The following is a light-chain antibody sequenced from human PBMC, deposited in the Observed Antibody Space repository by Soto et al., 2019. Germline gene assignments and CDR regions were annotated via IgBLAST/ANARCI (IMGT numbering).Light chain of an antibody. CDR1: SSDVGGYNY. J-gene: IGLJ1*01. CDR3: CSYAGSYKKV. V-gene: IGLV2-11*01. Sequence: QSVLTQPRSVSGSPGQSVTISCTGTSSDVGGYNYVSWYQQHPGKAPKLMIYDVSKRPSGVPDRFSGSKSGNTASLTISGLQAEDEADYYCCSYAGSYKKVFGTGTEVTV. CDR2: DVS.